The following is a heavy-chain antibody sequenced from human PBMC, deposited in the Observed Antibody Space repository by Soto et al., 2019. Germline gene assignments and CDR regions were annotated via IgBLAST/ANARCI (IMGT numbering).Heavy chain of an antibody. D-gene: IGHD3-10*01. CDR3: ARSTMVRGVIINYYYYGMDV. CDR1: GYTFTGYY. Sequence: VASVKVSCKASGYTFTGYYMHWVRQAPGQGLEWMGWINPNSGGTNYAQKFQGRVTMTRDTSISTAYMELSRLRSDDTAVYYCARSTMVRGVIINYYYYGMDVWGQGTTVTVSS. J-gene: IGHJ6*02. CDR2: INPNSGGT. V-gene: IGHV1-2*02.